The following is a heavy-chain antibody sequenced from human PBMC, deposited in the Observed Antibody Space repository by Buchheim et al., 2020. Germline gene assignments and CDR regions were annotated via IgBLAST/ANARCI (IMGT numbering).Heavy chain of an antibody. V-gene: IGHV3-30*18. Sequence: QVQLVESGGGVVQPGRSLRLSCAASGFTFSSYDMHWVRQAPGKGLEWVAVISYDGSNKYYADSAKGRFTISRDNSKNTLYLQMNSLRAEDTAVYYCAKDQDVYDFWSGYYPDYWGQGTL. CDR2: ISYDGSNK. CDR3: AKDQDVYDFWSGYYPDY. CDR1: GFTFSSYD. D-gene: IGHD3-3*01. J-gene: IGHJ4*02.